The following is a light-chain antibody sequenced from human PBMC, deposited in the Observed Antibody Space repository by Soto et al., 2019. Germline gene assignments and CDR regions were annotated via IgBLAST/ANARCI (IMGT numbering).Light chain of an antibody. CDR1: QSISSW. V-gene: IGKV1-5*01. CDR2: DAS. Sequence: DIQMTQSPSILSASVLDRVTITCLASQSISSWLAWYQQKPGKAPKLLIYDASSLESGVPSRFSGIGSGTEFTLTITSLQPDDFATYYCQQLNSYPITFGQGTRLEIK. CDR3: QQLNSYPIT. J-gene: IGKJ5*01.